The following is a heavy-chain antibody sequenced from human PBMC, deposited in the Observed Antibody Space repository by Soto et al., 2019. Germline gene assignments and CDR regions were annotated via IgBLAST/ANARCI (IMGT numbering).Heavy chain of an antibody. V-gene: IGHV1-69*01. CDR1: GGTFSSYS. CDR3: ATQPLRGREYYPVAH. Sequence: QVQLVQSGAEVRKPGASVKVSCEASGGTFSSYSLNWVRQAPGQRLEWMGGIIPIFGSSNYAQKFQGRVTITAKQSTNTVLMKLTGLRSEDTALSFCATQPLRGREYYPVAHWGQGTQLTVSS. D-gene: IGHD3-16*01. J-gene: IGHJ4*02. CDR2: IIPIFGSS.